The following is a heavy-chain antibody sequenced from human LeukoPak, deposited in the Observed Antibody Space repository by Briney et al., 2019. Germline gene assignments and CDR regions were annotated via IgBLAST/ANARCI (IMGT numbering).Heavy chain of an antibody. D-gene: IGHD3-22*01. J-gene: IGHJ4*02. CDR2: ISGSGGAT. Sequence: GGSLRLSCAASGFTFSLFAMHWVRQAPGKGLEWVSAISGSGGATYHADADSVRGRFTISRDNSKNALYLEINNLRAEDTAVYYCAKDGYNYDSSGHFDYWGQGTLVTVSS. CDR3: AKDGYNYDSSGHFDY. V-gene: IGHV3-23*01. CDR1: GFTFSLFA.